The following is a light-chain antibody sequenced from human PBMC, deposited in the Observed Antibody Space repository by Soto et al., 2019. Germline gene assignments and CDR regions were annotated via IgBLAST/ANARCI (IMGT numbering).Light chain of an antibody. J-gene: IGKJ5*01. V-gene: IGKV3-20*01. CDR3: QQYGSSPPIT. Sequence: EIVLTKSPGTLSLSPGERATLACRASQSVSSSYLAWYQQKPGQAPRLLIYGASSRATGIPDSFSGSGSGRDFTLTMSRLEPEDFAVYFCQQYGSSPPITFGQGTRLEIK. CDR1: QSVSSSY. CDR2: GAS.